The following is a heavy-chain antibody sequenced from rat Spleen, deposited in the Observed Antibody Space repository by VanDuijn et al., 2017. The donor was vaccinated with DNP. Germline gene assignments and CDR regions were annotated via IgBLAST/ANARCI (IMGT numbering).Heavy chain of an antibody. CDR2: IRGSGGSS. V-gene: IGHV5-19*01. CDR1: GFPFSNYG. D-gene: IGHD1-11*01. CDR3: TTDFERGY. Sequence: EVQLVGSGGGSVQSGRSLKLSCAASGFPFSNYGMAWVRQAPKKGLGWVASIRGSGGSSSYRNSVKGRFTISRDNAKSILYLQMDSLRSEDTATYYCTTDFERGYWGQGVMVTVSS. J-gene: IGHJ2*01.